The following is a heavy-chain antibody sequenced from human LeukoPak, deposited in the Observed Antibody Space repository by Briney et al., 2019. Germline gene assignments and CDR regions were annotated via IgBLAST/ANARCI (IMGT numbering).Heavy chain of an antibody. J-gene: IGHJ6*03. CDR3: AKWGRVWATYYYYYTDV. D-gene: IGHD3-16*01. CDR1: GFTFSSYA. Sequence: GGSLRLPCAASGFTFSSYAMSWVRQAPGKGLEWVSAISGSGGSTYYADSVKGRFTISRDNSKNTLYLQMNSLRAEDTAVYYCAKWGRVWATYYYYYTDVWGKGTTVTVSS. V-gene: IGHV3-23*01. CDR2: ISGSGGST.